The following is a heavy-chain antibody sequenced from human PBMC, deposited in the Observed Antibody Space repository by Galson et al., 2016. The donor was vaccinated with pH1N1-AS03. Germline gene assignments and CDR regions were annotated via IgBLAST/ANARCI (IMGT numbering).Heavy chain of an antibody. D-gene: IGHD3-16*01. CDR3: APDYDQGCLPVDC. J-gene: IGHJ4*02. CDR1: GGTFSSYP. Sequence: SVKVSCKASGGTFSSYPINWVRQAPGQGLECIGRIIPLLGMTNYAQKFQGRVTITADTSTSTAYVELSSLRSEDTAVYYCAPDYDQGCLPVDCGGQGTLVTVSS. V-gene: IGHV1-69*04. CDR2: IIPLLGMT.